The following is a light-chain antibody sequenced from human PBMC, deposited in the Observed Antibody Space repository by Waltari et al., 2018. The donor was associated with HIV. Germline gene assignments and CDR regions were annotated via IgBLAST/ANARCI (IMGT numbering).Light chain of an antibody. CDR3: QQYNNWPYT. CDR2: SVS. CDR1: QGVNIK. J-gene: IGKJ2*01. Sequence: EILMTQSPDTLSVSPGETATLSCRASQGVNIKLAWYQQKPGQAPRLLIYSVSTSATGIPARFSGSGSGTEFTLTITSLQSEDFTIYYCQQYNNWPYTFGQGTKLEI. V-gene: IGKV3-15*01.